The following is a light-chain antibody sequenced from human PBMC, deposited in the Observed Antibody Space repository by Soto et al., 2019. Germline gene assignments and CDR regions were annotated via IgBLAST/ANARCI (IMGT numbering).Light chain of an antibody. CDR1: SDDSGDYSY. J-gene: IGLJ2*01. V-gene: IGLV2-14*01. CDR2: EVN. Sequence: QSALTQPASVSGSPGQAITISCTGTSDDSGDYSYVSWYQQHPGKAPKLILYEVNNRPSGISNRFSGSKSGNTASLTISGLLAEDESDYYCSSYTRGATPPLVFGGGTKLTVL. CDR3: SSYTRGATPPLV.